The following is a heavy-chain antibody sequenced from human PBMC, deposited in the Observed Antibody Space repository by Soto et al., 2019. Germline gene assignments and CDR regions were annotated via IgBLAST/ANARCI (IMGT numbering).Heavy chain of an antibody. J-gene: IGHJ4*02. V-gene: IGHV1-8*01. CDR1: GYTFTSYD. Sequence: QVQLVQSGAEVKKPGASVKVSCKASGYTFTSYDLNWVRQANGQGVEWLGWLNPNSGNTGYAQKFQDRNSKTRNTSRNPAYMELRSPRSEDTAVYYCSKTIFGLVINWGQGTLVTVSS. CDR3: SKTIFGLVIN. D-gene: IGHD3-3*01. CDR2: LNPNSGNT.